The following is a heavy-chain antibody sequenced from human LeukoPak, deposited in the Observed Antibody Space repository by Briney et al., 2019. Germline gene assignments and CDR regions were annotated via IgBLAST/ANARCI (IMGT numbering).Heavy chain of an antibody. Sequence: GGSLRLSCSASGIIFSTYAMHWVRQAPGKGLEYVSAISSNGDNTYYADSVKGRFTISRDNSKNTLYLQMNSLRAEGTAVYYCVKDWVSSLWGQGTLVAVSS. J-gene: IGHJ1*01. CDR3: VKDWVSSL. V-gene: IGHV3-64D*06. CDR1: GIIFSTYA. D-gene: IGHD6-13*01. CDR2: ISSNGDNT.